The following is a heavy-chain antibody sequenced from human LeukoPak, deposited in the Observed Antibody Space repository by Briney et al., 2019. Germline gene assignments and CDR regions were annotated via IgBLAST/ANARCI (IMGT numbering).Heavy chain of an antibody. CDR2: IIPIFGTA. J-gene: IGHJ5*02. CDR1: GGTFSSSA. D-gene: IGHD2-2*01. CDR3: ARGAVPAAIGGFWFDP. V-gene: IGHV1-69*05. Sequence: ASVKVSCKASGGTFSSSAISWVRQAPGQGLEWMGGIIPIFGTANYAQKFQGRVTITTDESTSTAYMELSSLRSEDTAVYYCARGAVPAAIGGFWFDPWGQGTLVTVSS.